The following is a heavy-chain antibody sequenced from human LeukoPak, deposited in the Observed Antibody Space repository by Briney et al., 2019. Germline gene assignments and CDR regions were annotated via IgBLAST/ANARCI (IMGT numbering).Heavy chain of an antibody. CDR1: GYTFTGYY. J-gene: IGHJ4*02. V-gene: IGHV1-2*02. CDR2: INPNSGGT. CDR3: ARSLTMVRGVSL. Sequence: ASVKVSCKASGYTFTGYYMHWVRQAPGQGLEWMGWINPNSGGTNYAQKFQGRVTMTRDTSISTAYMELSRLRSDDTAVYCCARSLTMVRGVSLWGQGTLVTVSS. D-gene: IGHD3-10*01.